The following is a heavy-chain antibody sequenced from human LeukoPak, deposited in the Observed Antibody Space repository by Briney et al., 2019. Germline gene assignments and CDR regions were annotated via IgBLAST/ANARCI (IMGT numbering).Heavy chain of an antibody. CDR1: GFTFSSYA. CDR2: ISGSGGST. Sequence: GGSLRLSCAASGFTFSSYAMSWVRQAPGKGLEWVSAISGSGGSTYYADSVKGRFTISRDNSKNTLYLQMNSLRAEDTAVYCCAMTAVAGTEYYFDYWGQGTLVTVSS. D-gene: IGHD6-19*01. CDR3: AMTAVAGTEYYFDY. J-gene: IGHJ4*02. V-gene: IGHV3-23*01.